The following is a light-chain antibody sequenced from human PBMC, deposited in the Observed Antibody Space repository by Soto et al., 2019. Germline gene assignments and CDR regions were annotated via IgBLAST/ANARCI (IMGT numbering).Light chain of an antibody. CDR2: DAS. V-gene: IGKV3-20*01. CDR1: QSVSSTY. J-gene: IGKJ2*01. Sequence: EIVLTQSPGTLSLSPGERAALSCRASQSVSSTYLAWYQQKPGQAPRLLIYDASDRATGIPDRFSGSGSGTDFTLTISRLEPEDFAVYYCQQYGSSPYTFGQGPKLEIK. CDR3: QQYGSSPYT.